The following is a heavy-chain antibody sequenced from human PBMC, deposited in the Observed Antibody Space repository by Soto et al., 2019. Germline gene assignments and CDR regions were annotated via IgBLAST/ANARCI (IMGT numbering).Heavy chain of an antibody. CDR1: GFTFSSYG. V-gene: IGHV3-33*01. CDR3: ARAGVVLAAISRYYYYYMDV. CDR2: IWYDGSNK. J-gene: IGHJ6*03. Sequence: GGSLRLSCAASGFTFSSYGMHWVRQAPGKGLEWVAVIWYDGSNKYYADSVKGRFTISRDNSKNTLYLQMNSLRAEDTAVYYCARAGVVLAAISRYYYYYMDVWGKGTTVTVSS. D-gene: IGHD2-15*01.